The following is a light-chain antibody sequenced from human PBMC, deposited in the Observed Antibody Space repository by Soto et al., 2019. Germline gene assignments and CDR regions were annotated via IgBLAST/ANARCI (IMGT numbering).Light chain of an antibody. Sequence: EIVLTQSPGTLSLSPGERATLSCRASQSVGSSYLAWYQQKPGQAPRLRIYGASSRATGIPDRFSGSGPGADFTPTISRLEPEDFAVYYCQQYGSSPPYTFGLGTKLEIK. CDR3: QQYGSSPPYT. CDR1: QSVGSSY. CDR2: GAS. J-gene: IGKJ2*01. V-gene: IGKV3-20*01.